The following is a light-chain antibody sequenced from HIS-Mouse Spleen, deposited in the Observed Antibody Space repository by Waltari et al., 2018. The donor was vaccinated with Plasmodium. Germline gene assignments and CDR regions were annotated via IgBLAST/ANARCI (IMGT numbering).Light chain of an antibody. J-gene: IGKJ4*01. V-gene: IGKV3-11*01. Sequence: EIVLTQSPATLSLSPGERAPLSCRASQSVSSNLAWYQQKPGQPPRLPIYDASNRATGIPARFSGSGSGTDFTLTISSLEPEDFAVYYCQQRSNWPRVLTFGGGTKVEIK. CDR2: DAS. CDR3: QQRSNWPRVLT. CDR1: QSVSSN.